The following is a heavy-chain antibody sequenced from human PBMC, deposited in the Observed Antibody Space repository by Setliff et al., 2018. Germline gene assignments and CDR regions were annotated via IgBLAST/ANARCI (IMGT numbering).Heavy chain of an antibody. D-gene: IGHD3-10*01. CDR3: ARSLGSGSYYNSRPFYSDY. Sequence: SETLSLTCTVSGGSLSADYYWSWIRQPAGKGLEWIGHVHPDGSTNYNPSLYSRLIISVDTSKNQFSLKLTSVTAADTAVYYCARSLGSGSYYNSRPFYSDYWGQGTLVTVSS. CDR1: GGSLSADYY. J-gene: IGHJ4*02. CDR2: VHPDGST. V-gene: IGHV4-61*09.